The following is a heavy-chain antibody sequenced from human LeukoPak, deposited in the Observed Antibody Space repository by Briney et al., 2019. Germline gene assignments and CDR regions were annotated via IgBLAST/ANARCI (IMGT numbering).Heavy chain of an antibody. J-gene: IGHJ6*03. CDR1: GFTFSSYW. D-gene: IGHD6-19*01. CDR2: IKQDGSEK. CDR3: AKDGNSSGWYYYYYYMDV. V-gene: IGHV3-7*01. Sequence: GGSLRLSCAASGFTFSSYWMSWVRQAPGKGLEWVANIKQDGSEKYYVDSVKGRFTISRDNAKNSLYLQMNSLRAEDTAVYYCAKDGNSSGWYYYYYYMDVWGKGTTVTISS.